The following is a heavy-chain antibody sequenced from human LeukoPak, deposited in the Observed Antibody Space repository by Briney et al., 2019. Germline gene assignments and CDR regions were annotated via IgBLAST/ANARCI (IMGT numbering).Heavy chain of an antibody. Sequence: ASVKVSCKVSGYTLTELSMHWVRQAPGKGLEWMGGFDPEDGETIYAQKFQGRVTMTEDTSTDTAYMELSSLRSEDTAVYYCATDRIFSGSSGYYRYFDYWGQGTLVTVYS. CDR2: FDPEDGET. D-gene: IGHD3-22*01. J-gene: IGHJ4*02. CDR3: ATDRIFSGSSGYYRYFDY. CDR1: GYTLTELS. V-gene: IGHV1-24*01.